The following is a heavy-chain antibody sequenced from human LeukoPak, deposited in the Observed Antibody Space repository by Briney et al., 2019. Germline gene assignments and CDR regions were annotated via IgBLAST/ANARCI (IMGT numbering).Heavy chain of an antibody. CDR1: GFTFSSYG. D-gene: IGHD3-3*01. V-gene: IGHV3-33*01. J-gene: IGHJ4*02. CDR3: ARKPSGNYFDY. CDR2: IWYDGSNK. Sequence: GRSLRLSCAASGFTFSSYGMHWVRQAPGKGLEWVAVIWYDGSNKYYADFVKGRFTISRDNSKNTLYLQMNSLRAEDTAVYYCARKPSGNYFDYWGQGTLVTVSS.